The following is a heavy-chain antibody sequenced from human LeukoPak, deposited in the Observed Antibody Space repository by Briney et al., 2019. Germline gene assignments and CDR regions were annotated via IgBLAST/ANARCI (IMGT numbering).Heavy chain of an antibody. D-gene: IGHD6-13*01. CDR2: ISAYDGST. Sequence: ASVKVSCKASGGTFSSYAITWVRLAPGQGLEWMGWISAYDGSTNYAQKFQGRVTMTTDPSTSTAYMELRSLRSDDTAVYYCAREAGSGSWYPFDYWGQGTLVTVSS. J-gene: IGHJ4*02. CDR3: AREAGSGSWYPFDY. CDR1: GGTFSSYA. V-gene: IGHV1-18*01.